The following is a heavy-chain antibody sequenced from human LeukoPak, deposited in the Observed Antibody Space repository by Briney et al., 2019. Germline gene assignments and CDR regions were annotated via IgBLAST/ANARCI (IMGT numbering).Heavy chain of an antibody. J-gene: IGHJ6*03. CDR3: AKCLPLFSSASDYMDV. Sequence: GGSLRLSCAASGFTFSSYGMNWVRQAPGKGLEWGVFIRYDGSNKYYADSVKGRFTISRDNSKSTVSLQMTSLRLDDTAVYYCAKCLPLFSSASDYMDVWGTGTTVIVSS. CDR1: GFTFSSYG. D-gene: IGHD6-6*01. V-gene: IGHV3-30*02. CDR2: IRYDGSNK.